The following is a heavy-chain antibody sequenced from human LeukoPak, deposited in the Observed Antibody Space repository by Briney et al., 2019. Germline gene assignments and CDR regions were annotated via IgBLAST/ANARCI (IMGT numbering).Heavy chain of an antibody. Sequence: GGSLRLSCAASGFTFSDYVMSWVRQAPGKGLEWVSAISGSGDSTYYSDSVKARFTSSRYNSRNTLYLQIHSLRAEDTAIYYCASSIVRGGYGDYDYWGQGTQVTVSS. CDR1: GFTFSDYV. CDR2: ISGSGDST. J-gene: IGHJ4*02. CDR3: ASSIVRGGYGDYDY. V-gene: IGHV3-23*01. D-gene: IGHD3-10*01.